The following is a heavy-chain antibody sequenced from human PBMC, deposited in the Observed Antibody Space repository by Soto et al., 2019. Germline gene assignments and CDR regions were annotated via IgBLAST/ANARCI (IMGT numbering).Heavy chain of an antibody. V-gene: IGHV4-34*01. CDR3: ARGPVTHRTSHRTRYYFDY. J-gene: IGHJ4*02. Sequence: QVQLQQWGAGLLKPSETLSLTCAVYGGSFSGYYWSWIRQPPGKGLEWIGEINHSGSTNYNPSLKSRVTISVDTSKNQFSLKLSSVTAADTAVYYCARGPVTHRTSHRTRYYFDYWGQGTLVTVSS. D-gene: IGHD2-15*01. CDR1: GGSFSGYY. CDR2: INHSGST.